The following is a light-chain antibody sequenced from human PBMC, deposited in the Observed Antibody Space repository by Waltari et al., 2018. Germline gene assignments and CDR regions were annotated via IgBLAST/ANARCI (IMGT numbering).Light chain of an antibody. CDR3: MQALQTSYT. CDR2: LGS. Sequence: DIVMTQSPLSLPVTPGEPASISCRSSQSLLHSNGNNYLEWYLQKPGQSPQLLIYLGSNRASGVPDRFSGSGSGTDFTLKISRVEAEDVGVYYCMQALQTSYTFGQGTKLESK. CDR1: QSLLHSNGNNY. V-gene: IGKV2-28*01. J-gene: IGKJ2*01.